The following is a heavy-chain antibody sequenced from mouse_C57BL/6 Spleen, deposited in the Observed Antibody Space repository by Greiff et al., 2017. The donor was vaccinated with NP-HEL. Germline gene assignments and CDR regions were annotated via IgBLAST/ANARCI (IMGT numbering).Heavy chain of an antibody. D-gene: IGHD4-1*01. J-gene: IGHJ2*01. CDR1: GYTFTSYG. CDR3: ARGANWDPDY. V-gene: IGHV1-81*01. CDR2: IYPRSGNT. Sequence: VKLMESGAELARPGASVKLSCKASGYTFTSYGISWVKQRTGQGLEWIGEIYPRSGNTYYNEKFKGKATLTADKSSSTAYMELRSLTSEDSAVYFCARGANWDPDYWGQGTTLTVSS.